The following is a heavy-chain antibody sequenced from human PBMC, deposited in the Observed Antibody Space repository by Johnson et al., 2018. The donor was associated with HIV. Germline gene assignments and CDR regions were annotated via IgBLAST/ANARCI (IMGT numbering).Heavy chain of an antibody. CDR2: ISYDGSNK. Sequence: QVQLVESGGGVVQPGRSLRLACEASGFTFSNYAMHWVRQAPGKGLEWVAVISYDGSNKYYADSVKGRFTISRDNSKNTLYLQLNGLRAEDTAVYYCAKDPRFSNGGSFDVWGQGTIVTVSS. CDR3: AKDPRFSNGGSFDV. D-gene: IGHD3-16*01. CDR1: GFTFSNYA. V-gene: IGHV3-30*04. J-gene: IGHJ3*01.